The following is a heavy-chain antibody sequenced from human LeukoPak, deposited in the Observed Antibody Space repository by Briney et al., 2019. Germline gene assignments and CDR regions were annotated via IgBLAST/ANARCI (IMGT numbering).Heavy chain of an antibody. D-gene: IGHD2-2*01. Sequence: ASVKVSCKASGYTFTGYYMHWVRQAPGQGLEWMGWINPNSGGTNYAQKFQGRVTMTRDTSISTAYMELSRLRSDDTAVYYCARARSQDIVVVYDPDYWGQGTLVTASS. CDR3: ARARSQDIVVVYDPDY. CDR2: INPNSGGT. J-gene: IGHJ4*02. CDR1: GYTFTGYY. V-gene: IGHV1-2*02.